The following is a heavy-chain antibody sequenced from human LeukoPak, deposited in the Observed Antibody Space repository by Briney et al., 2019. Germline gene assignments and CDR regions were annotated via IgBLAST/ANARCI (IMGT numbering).Heavy chain of an antibody. D-gene: IGHD6-13*01. Sequence: SETLSLTCAVYGGSFSGYYWSWIRQPPGKGLEWIGEINHSGSTNYNPSLKGRVPISVDTSKNQFSLKLISVTAADAAVYYCARDIAAAGYYYHYGMDVWGQGTTATVFS. CDR2: INHSGST. CDR3: ARDIAAAGYYYHYGMDV. CDR1: GGSFSGYY. J-gene: IGHJ6*02. V-gene: IGHV4-34*01.